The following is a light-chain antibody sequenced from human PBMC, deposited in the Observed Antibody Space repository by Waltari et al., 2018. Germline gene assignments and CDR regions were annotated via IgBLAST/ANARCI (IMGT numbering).Light chain of an antibody. V-gene: IGKV2-30*02. CDR2: KVS. CDR1: QSLVHSDGKTY. J-gene: IGKJ1*01. Sequence: DDVMTQSPLSLPVTLGQPASISCKSSQSLVHSDGKTYLNWFQQRPGQSPRRLIYKVSNRDSGVPDRFSGSGSGTDFSLTISRLEPDDFAVYYCQHYLRLPVTFGQGTTVEI. CDR3: QHYLRLPVT.